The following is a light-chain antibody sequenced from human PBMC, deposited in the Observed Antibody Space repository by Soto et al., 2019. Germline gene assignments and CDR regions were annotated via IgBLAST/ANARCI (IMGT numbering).Light chain of an antibody. J-gene: IGKJ1*01. CDR2: GAS. V-gene: IGKV3-15*01. Sequence: EIVMTQSPATLSVSPGERATLSCRASQTVNSNLAWYQQKPGQAPRLLIYGASTRATGIPARFSGSGSGTAFTLTISSLQSEDFAVYYWQQYNNWPRTFVQGKKVEIK. CDR1: QTVNSN. CDR3: QQYNNWPRT.